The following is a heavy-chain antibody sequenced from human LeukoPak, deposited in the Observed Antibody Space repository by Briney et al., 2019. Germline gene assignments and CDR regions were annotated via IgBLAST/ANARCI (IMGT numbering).Heavy chain of an antibody. D-gene: IGHD4-11*01. V-gene: IGHV3-74*01. CDR2: ILSDGSSA. J-gene: IGHJ4*02. CDR1: GFTFGDYW. Sequence: GVSLRLSCAASGFTFGDYWMHGVRQAPGKGLVWVSRILSDGSSASYADSVKGRFTMSRDNAKNTLHLQMNSLRVEDTAVYYCVRDSNYHPDCWGQGTLVTVSP. CDR3: VRDSNYHPDC.